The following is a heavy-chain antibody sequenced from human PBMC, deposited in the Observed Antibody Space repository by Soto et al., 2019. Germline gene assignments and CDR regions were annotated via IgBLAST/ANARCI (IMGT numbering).Heavy chain of an antibody. Sequence: SETMCLTCTVAGGNVISDEDYWTWIRQSPGKGLEWIGYISNSGSTGYNPSLKTRLSMSVDRSKNQFTLRLTSVTAADTAVYFCATESGSTYGYFDHWGQGTQVTSPQ. CDR1: GGNVISDEDY. D-gene: IGHD5-18*01. CDR3: ATESGSTYGYFDH. CDR2: ISNSGST. J-gene: IGHJ4*02. V-gene: IGHV4-30-4*01.